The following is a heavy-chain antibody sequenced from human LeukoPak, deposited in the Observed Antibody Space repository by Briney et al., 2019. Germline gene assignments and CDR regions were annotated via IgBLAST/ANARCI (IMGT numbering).Heavy chain of an antibody. Sequence: ASVKVSCKVSGYTLTELSMHWVRQAPGQGLEWMGWINPNSGGTNYAQKFQGRVTMTRDTSISTAYMELSRLRSDDTAVYYCARVTMIVVVTQLGGDAFDIWGQGTMVTVSS. CDR2: INPNSGGT. CDR3: ARVTMIVVVTQLGGDAFDI. V-gene: IGHV1-2*02. D-gene: IGHD3-22*01. CDR1: GYTLTELS. J-gene: IGHJ3*02.